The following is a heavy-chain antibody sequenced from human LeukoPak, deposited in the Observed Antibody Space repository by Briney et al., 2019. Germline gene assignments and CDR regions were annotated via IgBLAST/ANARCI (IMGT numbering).Heavy chain of an antibody. D-gene: IGHD1-26*01. V-gene: IGHV5-51*01. CDR1: GYSFSNYW. CDR3: GMSGDRVPLQDDVFDV. Sequence: GESLKISCNGSGYSFSNYWIGWVRQMPGKGLEWMGIIYPGDSGPTYSPSFQGQVTISVDKSINTAYLQWSSLQASDTAMYYCGMSGDRVPLQDDVFDVWGQGTMVTVST. J-gene: IGHJ3*01. CDR2: IYPGDSGP.